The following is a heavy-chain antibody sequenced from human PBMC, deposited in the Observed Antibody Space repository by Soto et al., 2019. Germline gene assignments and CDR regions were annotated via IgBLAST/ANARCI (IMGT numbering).Heavy chain of an antibody. CDR3: AREGPTMGFDS. CDR1: GYIFTSCG. V-gene: IGHV1-18*04. CDR2: ISAYNGNT. J-gene: IGHJ4*02. D-gene: IGHD3-10*01. Sequence: ASLTLPSKYSGYIFTSCGMIWVRQAHGQGLEWMGWISAYNGNTNYAQKLQGRVSLTTDKSTSTAYVELRSLRSDDTAVYYCAREGPTMGFDSWGQGSLVNVSS.